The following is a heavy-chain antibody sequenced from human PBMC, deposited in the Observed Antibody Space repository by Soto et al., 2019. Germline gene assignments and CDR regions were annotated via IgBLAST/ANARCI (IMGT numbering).Heavy chain of an antibody. CDR3: ARAPLYPDY. J-gene: IGHJ4*01. CDR1: GGSVSSGSYY. Sequence: SETLSLTCSVSGGSVSSGSYYWNWIRQPPGKGLEWIGYIYYSGSTYYNPSLKSRVTISVDTSKNQFSLKLTSVTAADTAVYYCARAPLYPDYWGHGTLVTVSS. D-gene: IGHD2-2*02. CDR2: IYYSGST. V-gene: IGHV4-31*03.